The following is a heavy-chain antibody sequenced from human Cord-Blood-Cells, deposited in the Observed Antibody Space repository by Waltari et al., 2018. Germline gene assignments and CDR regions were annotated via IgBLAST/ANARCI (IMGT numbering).Heavy chain of an antibody. D-gene: IGHD3-3*01. CDR1: GCSISSSSYY. CDR2: IYYSGST. J-gene: IGHJ3*02. Sequence: QLQLQEAGPGLVKPSETLSLTCTVSGCSISSSSYYWGWTRHPPGKGLEWIGSIYYSGSTYYNPSLKSRVTISVDTSKNQFALKLSSVTAADTAVYYCASRHTYYYDFWSGYAFDIWGQGTMVTVSS. CDR3: ASRHTYYYDFWSGYAFDI. V-gene: IGHV4-39*01.